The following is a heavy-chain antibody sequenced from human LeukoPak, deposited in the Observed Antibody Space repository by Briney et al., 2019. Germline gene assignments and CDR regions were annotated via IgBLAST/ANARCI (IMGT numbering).Heavy chain of an antibody. J-gene: IGHJ4*02. D-gene: IGHD2-15*01. CDR2: ISSSSSYI. CDR3: AREGDIYCSGGSCHPPDY. CDR1: GFTFSSYS. V-gene: IGHV3-21*01. Sequence: GGSLRLSCAASGFTFSSYSMNWVSQALGKGLEWVSSISSSSSYIYYADSVKGRFTISRDNAKNSLYLQMNSLRAEDTAVYYCAREGDIYCSGGSCHPPDYWGQGTLVTVSS.